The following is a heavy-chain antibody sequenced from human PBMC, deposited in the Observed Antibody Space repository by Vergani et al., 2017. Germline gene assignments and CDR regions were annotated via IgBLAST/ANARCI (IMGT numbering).Heavy chain of an antibody. D-gene: IGHD2-2*01. J-gene: IGHJ4*02. CDR1: GYTFTDYF. Sequence: QVQLVQSGAEVKKPGASVKVSCKASGYTFTDYFMHWVRQAPGQGLEWMGWINPSCGGTNYAQKFQGRVTMTRDTSISTSYMELSNLRSDDTAVYYCARVGTSSNRDYFDYWGQGTLVTVSS. CDR2: INPSCGGT. CDR3: ARVGTSSNRDYFDY. V-gene: IGHV1-2*02.